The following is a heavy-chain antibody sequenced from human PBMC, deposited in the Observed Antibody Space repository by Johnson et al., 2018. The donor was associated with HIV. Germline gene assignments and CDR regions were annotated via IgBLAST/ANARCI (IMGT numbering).Heavy chain of an antibody. Sequence: VQLVESGGGVVRPGESLRLSCVASGFTFSGYWMTWVRPAPGKGLAWVANIKQGGSEKYYVDSVKGRFPISRDNAKNTLYLQMNSLRAEATAVYYCPRETNSAMAGDAFDIWGQGTMVTVSS. CDR2: IKQGGSEK. V-gene: IGHV3-7*01. CDR1: GFTFSGYW. CDR3: PRETNSAMAGDAFDI. D-gene: IGHD5-18*01. J-gene: IGHJ3*02.